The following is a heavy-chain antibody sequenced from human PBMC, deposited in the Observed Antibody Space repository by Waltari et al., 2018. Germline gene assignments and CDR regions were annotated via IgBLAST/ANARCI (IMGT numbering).Heavy chain of an antibody. D-gene: IGHD4-17*01. Sequence: QLQLQESGPGLVKPSETLSLTCTVSGGSISSSSYYWGWIRQPPGKGLEWIGSIYYSGSTYHNPSLKSRVTISVDTSKNQFSLKLSSVTAADTAVYYCARENGDYIRYFQHWGQGTLVTVSS. V-gene: IGHV4-39*07. J-gene: IGHJ1*01. CDR1: GGSISSSSYY. CDR2: IYYSGST. CDR3: ARENGDYIRYFQH.